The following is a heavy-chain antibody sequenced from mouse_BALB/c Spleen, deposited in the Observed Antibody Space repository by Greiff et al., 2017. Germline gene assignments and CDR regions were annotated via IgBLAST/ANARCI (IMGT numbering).Heavy chain of an antibody. D-gene: IGHD1-1*01. V-gene: IGHV5-6-5*01. Sequence: VQLKESGGGLVKPGGSLKLSCAASGFTFSSYAMSWVRQTPEKRLEWVASISSGGSTYYPDSVKGRFTISRDNARNILYLQMSSLRSEDTAMYYCTRGITTVAGAMDYWGQGTSVTVSS. CDR2: ISSGGST. J-gene: IGHJ4*01. CDR3: TRGITTVAGAMDY. CDR1: GFTFSSYA.